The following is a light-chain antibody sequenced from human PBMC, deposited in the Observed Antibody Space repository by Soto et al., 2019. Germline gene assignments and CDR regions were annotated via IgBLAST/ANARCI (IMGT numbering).Light chain of an antibody. V-gene: IGLV1-44*01. J-gene: IGLJ2*01. Sequence: QCVLTQPPSASGTPGQRVTISCSGSSSNIGSNTVNWYQQLPGTAPKLLIYSNNQRPSGVPDRFSGSKSGTSASLAISGLQSEDEADYYCAAWDDSLNGRVFGGGTKVTVL. CDR2: SNN. CDR1: SSNIGSNT. CDR3: AAWDDSLNGRV.